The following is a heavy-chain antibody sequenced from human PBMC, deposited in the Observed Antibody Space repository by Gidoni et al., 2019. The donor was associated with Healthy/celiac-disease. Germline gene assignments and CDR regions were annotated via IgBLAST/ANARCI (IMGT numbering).Heavy chain of an antibody. J-gene: IGHJ5*02. Sequence: QITLKESGPTLVKPTQTLTLTCTFSGFSLSTSGVGVGWIRQPPGKALEWLALIYWNDDKRYRPSLKSRLTITKDTSKNQVVLTMTNMDPVDTATYYCAHGHGGRFYSSSYWFDPWGQGTLVTVSS. CDR1: GFSLSTSGVG. V-gene: IGHV2-5*01. D-gene: IGHD6-6*01. CDR2: IYWNDDK. CDR3: AHGHGGRFYSSSYWFDP.